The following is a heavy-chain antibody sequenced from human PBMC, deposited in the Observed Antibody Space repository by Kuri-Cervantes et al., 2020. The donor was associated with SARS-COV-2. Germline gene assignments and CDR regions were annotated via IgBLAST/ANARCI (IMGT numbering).Heavy chain of an antibody. D-gene: IGHD1-26*01. Sequence: ASVKVSCKASGYTFTGYYMHWVRQAPGQGLEWMGWINPNSGGTNYAQKFQGRVTITRDTSISTAYMELRSLRSDDTAVYYCARDIVGAPYYYYYYMDVWGKGTTVTVSS. CDR2: INPNSGGT. CDR3: ARDIVGAPYYYYYYMDV. V-gene: IGHV1-2*02. J-gene: IGHJ6*03. CDR1: GYTFTGYY.